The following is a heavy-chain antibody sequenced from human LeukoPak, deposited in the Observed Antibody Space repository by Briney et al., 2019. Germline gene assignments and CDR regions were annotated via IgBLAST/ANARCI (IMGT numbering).Heavy chain of an antibody. CDR1: GGSISSYY. V-gene: IGHV4-59*01. D-gene: IGHD6-19*01. CDR2: IYYNEST. CDR3: AKGRWLVNY. Sequence: SETLSLTCTVSGGSISSYYWSWIRQPVGKGLEWIGYIYYNESTNYNPSVKSRVTISADTSKNQFSLKLRSVTAADTAVYYCAKGRWLVNYWGQGTLVTVSS. J-gene: IGHJ4*02.